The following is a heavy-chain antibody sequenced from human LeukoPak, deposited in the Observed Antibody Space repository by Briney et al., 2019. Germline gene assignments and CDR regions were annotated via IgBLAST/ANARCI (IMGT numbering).Heavy chain of an antibody. CDR1: GFTFSDYY. CDR3: AREASYYDFWSGYIETRTNGMDV. J-gene: IGHJ6*02. V-gene: IGHV3-11*01. CDR2: IIRIVSTV. Sequence: GGSLRLSCAASGFTFSDYYMSWIRQAPGKGLEWVSYIIRIVSTVYYADSVKGRFTISRDNAKNSLYLQMNRMSAQDTAVYSCAREASYYDFWSGYIETRTNGMDVWGQGTTVTVSS. D-gene: IGHD3-3*01.